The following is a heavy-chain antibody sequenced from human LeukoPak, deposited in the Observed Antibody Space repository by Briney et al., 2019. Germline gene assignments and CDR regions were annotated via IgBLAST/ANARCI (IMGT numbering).Heavy chain of an antibody. J-gene: IGHJ4*02. D-gene: IGHD6-6*01. CDR2: INHSGST. Sequence: SETLSLTCAVYGGSFSGYYWSWLRQPPGKGLEWIGEINHSGSTNYNPSLKSRVTISVDTSKNQFSLKLSSVTAADTAVYYCARESSSYSSPSRGYLRDYWGQGTLVTVSS. V-gene: IGHV4-34*01. CDR1: GGSFSGYY. CDR3: ARESSSYSSPSRGYLRDY.